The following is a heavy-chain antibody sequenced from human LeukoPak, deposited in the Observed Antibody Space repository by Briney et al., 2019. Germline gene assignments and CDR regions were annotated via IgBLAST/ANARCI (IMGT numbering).Heavy chain of an antibody. V-gene: IGHV4-34*01. J-gene: IGHJ5*02. CDR2: INHSGST. D-gene: IGHD3-22*01. CDR1: GGSFSGYY. Sequence: PSETLSLTCAVYGGSFSGYYWSWIRQPPGKGLEWIGEINHSGSTNYNPSLKSRVTISVDTSKNQFSLKLSSVTAADTAVYYCARVYYYDSSDLYFDPWGQGTLVTVSS. CDR3: ARVYYYDSSDLYFDP.